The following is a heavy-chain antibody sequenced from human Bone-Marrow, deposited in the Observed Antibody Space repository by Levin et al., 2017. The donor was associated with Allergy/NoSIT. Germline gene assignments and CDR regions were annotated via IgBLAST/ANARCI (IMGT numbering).Heavy chain of an antibody. CDR1: GFTFDDYA. D-gene: IGHD3-3*01. CDR3: AKSVLRFLEWSPDAFDI. V-gene: IGHV3-9*01. Sequence: GGSLRLSCAASGFTFDDYAMHWVRQAPGKGLEWVSGISWNSGSIGYADSVKGRFTISRDNAKNSLYLQMNSLRAEDTALYYCAKSVLRFLEWSPDAFDIWGQGTMVTVSS. J-gene: IGHJ3*02. CDR2: ISWNSGSI.